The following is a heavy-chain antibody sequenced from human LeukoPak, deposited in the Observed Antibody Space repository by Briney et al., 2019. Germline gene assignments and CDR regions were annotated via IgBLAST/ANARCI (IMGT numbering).Heavy chain of an antibody. CDR3: ARRSRMGATRGGQGLYFDY. J-gene: IGHJ4*02. CDR1: GGSFSGYY. D-gene: IGHD1-26*01. V-gene: IGHV4-34*01. Sequence: PSETLSLTCAVYGGSFSGYYWSWIRQPPGKGLEWIGEINHSGSTNYNPSLKSRVTISVDTSKNQFSLKLSSVTAADTAVYYCARRSRMGATRGGQGLYFDYWGQGTLVTVSS. CDR2: INHSGST.